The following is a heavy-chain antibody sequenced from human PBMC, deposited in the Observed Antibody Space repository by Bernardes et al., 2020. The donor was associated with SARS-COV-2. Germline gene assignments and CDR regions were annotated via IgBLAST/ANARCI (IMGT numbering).Heavy chain of an antibody. V-gene: IGHV3-23*01. D-gene: IGHD6-25*01. CDR2: ISEGSDIT. Sequence: GGSLRLSCAASGFTFSHYYMNWVRQAPGKGLEWVSVISEGSDITVYADSVKGRFTISRDNSRNTLYLQMNSLRVDDTAVYYCVPSPRLSSLDSWGQGTLVTVSS. CDR1: GFTFSHYY. CDR3: VPSPRLSSLDS. J-gene: IGHJ4*02.